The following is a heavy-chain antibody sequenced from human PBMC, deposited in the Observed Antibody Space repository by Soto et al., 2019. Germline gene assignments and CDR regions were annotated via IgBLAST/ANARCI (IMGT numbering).Heavy chain of an antibody. Sequence: GGSLRLSCAASGFTFSSYAMHWVRQAPGKGLEWVAVISYDGSNKYYADSVKGRFTISRDNSKNTLYLQMNSLRAEDTAVYYCARVDGYYGVLDYWGQGTLVTVSS. CDR1: GFTFSSYA. J-gene: IGHJ4*02. CDR2: ISYDGSNK. CDR3: ARVDGYYGVLDY. V-gene: IGHV3-30-3*01. D-gene: IGHD3-10*01.